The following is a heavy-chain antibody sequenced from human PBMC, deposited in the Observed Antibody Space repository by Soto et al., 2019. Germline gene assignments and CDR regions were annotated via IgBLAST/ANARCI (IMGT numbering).Heavy chain of an antibody. J-gene: IGHJ4*02. CDR3: ARHVMPGGSYDY. CDR1: GGSISSSSYY. D-gene: IGHD6-19*01. V-gene: IGHV4-39*01. CDR2: IYYSGST. Sequence: QLQLQESGPGLVKPSETLSLTCTVSGGSISSSSYYWGWIRQPPGKGLEWIGSIYYSGSTYYNPSLKSRVTISVDTSKNQFSLKLSSVTAADTAVYYCARHVMPGGSYDYWGQGTLVTVSS.